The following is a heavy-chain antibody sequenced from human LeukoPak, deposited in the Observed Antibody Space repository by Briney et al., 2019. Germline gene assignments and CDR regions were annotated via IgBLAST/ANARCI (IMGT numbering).Heavy chain of an antibody. Sequence: GGSLRLSCAASGFMFEDYAMEWVRQAPGKGLEWVSGISWKSERTAYAESVKGRFTISREDAKNSLYLQMDSLSIEDTALYYCVREKAVNGFRVFDMWGQGTMVTISS. CDR1: GFMFEDYA. D-gene: IGHD2-8*01. V-gene: IGHV3-9*01. CDR3: VREKAVNGFRVFDM. J-gene: IGHJ3*02. CDR2: ISWKSERT.